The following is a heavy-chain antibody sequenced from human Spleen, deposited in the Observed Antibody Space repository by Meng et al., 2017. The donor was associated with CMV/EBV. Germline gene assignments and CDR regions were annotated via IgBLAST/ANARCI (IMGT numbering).Heavy chain of an antibody. CDR1: GYTFTSDD. J-gene: IGHJ5*02. Sequence: ASVKVSCKASGYTFTSDDINWVRQAYGQGLEWMGWMNPNSGNTGYAEKFQGRVTMTSDNSINTAYMELSSLKSEDTAVYYCARGRRPRGYSYGVIWFDPWGQGTLVTVSS. CDR2: MNPNSGNT. V-gene: IGHV1-8*01. D-gene: IGHD5-18*01. CDR3: ARGRRPRGYSYGVIWFDP.